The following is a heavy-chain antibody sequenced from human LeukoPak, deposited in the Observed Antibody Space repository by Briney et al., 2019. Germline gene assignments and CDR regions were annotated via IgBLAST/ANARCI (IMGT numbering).Heavy chain of an antibody. Sequence: SVKVSCKASGGTXSSYAISWVRQAPGQGLEWMGRIIPILGIANYAQKFQGRVTITADKSTSTAYMELSSLRSEDTAVYYCAREEYYYDSSGYYFDYWGQGTLVTVSS. CDR2: IIPILGIA. V-gene: IGHV1-69*04. J-gene: IGHJ4*02. CDR1: GGTXSSYA. CDR3: AREEYYYDSSGYYFDY. D-gene: IGHD3-22*01.